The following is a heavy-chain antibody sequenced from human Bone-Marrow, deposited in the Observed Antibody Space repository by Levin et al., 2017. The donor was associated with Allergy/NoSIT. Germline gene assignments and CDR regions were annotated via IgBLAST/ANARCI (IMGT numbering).Heavy chain of an antibody. J-gene: IGHJ4*02. Sequence: GESLKISCQASGYTFTSYVMNWVRQAPGQGLEWMGWINTNTGNPTYAQGFTGRFVFSLDTSISTAYLQISSLTAEDTAVYYCARDGIVARPGYWGQGTLVTVSS. V-gene: IGHV7-4-1*02. CDR3: ARDGIVARPGY. CDR1: GYTFTSYV. CDR2: INTNTGNP. D-gene: IGHD1-26*01.